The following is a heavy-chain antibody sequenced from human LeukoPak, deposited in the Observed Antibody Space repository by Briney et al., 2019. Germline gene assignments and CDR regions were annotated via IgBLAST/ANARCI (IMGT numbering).Heavy chain of an antibody. Sequence: ASVKVSCKASGYLFHNYGFSWVRQAPGQGLEWMGWISSYNGNTKYAQELQGRVTMSTDTSTNTAYMELRSLRSDDTAVYFCARDIGQWGYYDSRGHFRPFWGQGTLVTVSS. CDR1: GYLFHNYG. J-gene: IGHJ4*02. CDR2: ISSYNGNT. D-gene: IGHD3-22*01. CDR3: ARDIGQWGYYDSRGHFRPF. V-gene: IGHV1-18*01.